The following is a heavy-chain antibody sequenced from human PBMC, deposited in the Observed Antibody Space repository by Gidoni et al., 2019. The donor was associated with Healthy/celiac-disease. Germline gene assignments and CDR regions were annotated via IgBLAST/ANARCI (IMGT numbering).Heavy chain of an antibody. CDR1: GFTFSSSW. Sequence: EVQLVESGGGLVQPGGSLRLSCAASGFTFSSSWMSWVRQAPGKGLEWVANIKQEGSEKYYVDSVKGRFTISRDNAKNSLYLQMNSLRAEDTAVYYCARPPDYGDLFDYWGQGTLVTVSS. D-gene: IGHD4-17*01. CDR2: IKQEGSEK. J-gene: IGHJ4*02. CDR3: ARPPDYGDLFDY. V-gene: IGHV3-7*01.